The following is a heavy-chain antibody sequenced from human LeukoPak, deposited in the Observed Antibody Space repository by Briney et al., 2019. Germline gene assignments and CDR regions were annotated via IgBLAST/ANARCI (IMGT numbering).Heavy chain of an antibody. Sequence: SETLSLTCAVSGGSISSSNWWSWVRQPPGKGLEWIGEIYHSGSTNYSPSLKSRVTISVDKSKNQFSLKLSSVTAADTAVYYCGRGYYDILTGYYPLDYWGQGTLVTVSS. CDR3: GRGYYDILTGYYPLDY. CDR1: GGSISSSNW. CDR2: IYHSGST. D-gene: IGHD3-9*01. J-gene: IGHJ4*02. V-gene: IGHV4-4*02.